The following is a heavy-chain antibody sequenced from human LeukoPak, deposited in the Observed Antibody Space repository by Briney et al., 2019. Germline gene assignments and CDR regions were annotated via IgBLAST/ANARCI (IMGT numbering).Heavy chain of an antibody. Sequence: SETLSLTCTVSGYSISSGYYWGWIRQPPGKGLEWIGSIYHSGSTYYNPSLKSRVTISVDTSKNQFSLKLSSVTAADTAVYYCASGRYGSGFDPWGQGTLVTVSS. CDR3: ASGRYGSGFDP. CDR2: IYHSGST. D-gene: IGHD3-10*01. J-gene: IGHJ5*02. V-gene: IGHV4-38-2*02. CDR1: GYSISSGYY.